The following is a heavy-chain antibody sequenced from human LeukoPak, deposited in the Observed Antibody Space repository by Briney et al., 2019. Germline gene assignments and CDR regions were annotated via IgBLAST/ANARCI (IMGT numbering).Heavy chain of an antibody. CDR1: GFTFSSYA. D-gene: IGHD3-22*01. V-gene: IGHV3-30-3*01. Sequence: PGRSLRLSCAASGFTFSSYAMHWVRQAPGKGLEWVAVISYDGSNKYYADSVEGRFTISRDNSKNTLYLQMNSLRAEDTAVYYCARVGYYYDSSGPNDDAFDIWGQGTMVAVSS. CDR2: ISYDGSNK. J-gene: IGHJ3*02. CDR3: ARVGYYYDSSGPNDDAFDI.